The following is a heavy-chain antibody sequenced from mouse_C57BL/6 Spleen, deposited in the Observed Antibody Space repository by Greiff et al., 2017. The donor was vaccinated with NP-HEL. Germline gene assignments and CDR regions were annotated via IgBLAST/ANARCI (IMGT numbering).Heavy chain of an antibody. J-gene: IGHJ4*01. CDR2: IDPSDSYT. Sequence: QVQLQQPGAELVKPGASVKLSCKASGYTFTSYWMQWVKQRPGQGLEWIGEIDPSDSYTNYNQKFKGKATLTVDTSSSTAYMQLSSLTSEDSAVYYCARNYDAYAMDYWGQGTSVTVSS. CDR3: ARNYDAYAMDY. V-gene: IGHV1-50*01. D-gene: IGHD2-4*01. CDR1: GYTFTSYW.